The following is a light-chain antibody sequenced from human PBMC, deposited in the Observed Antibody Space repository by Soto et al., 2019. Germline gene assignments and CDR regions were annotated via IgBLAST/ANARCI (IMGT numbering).Light chain of an antibody. CDR3: QQCGSSPYT. CDR1: QSISFNS. Sequence: EIVLTQSPGTLSLSPGERATLSCRASQSISFNSLAWYQQKPGQAPSLLISGASTRATGIPTRFSGSGSGTDFTLTISGLAPEDFAVYFCQQCGSSPYTFGQGTNVEIK. J-gene: IGKJ2*01. V-gene: IGKV3-20*01. CDR2: GAS.